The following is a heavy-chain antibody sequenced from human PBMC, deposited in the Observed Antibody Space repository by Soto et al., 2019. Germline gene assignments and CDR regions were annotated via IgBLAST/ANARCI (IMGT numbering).Heavy chain of an antibody. Sequence: GESLKISCKGSGYSFAGYWITWVRQKPGKGLEWMGRIDPSDSQTYYSPSFRGHVTISATKSITTVFLQWSSLRASDTAMYYCAILDYTQDVWYHTYDILGQVTMVTVSS. CDR2: IDPSDSQT. D-gene: IGHD3-3*01. CDR3: AILDYTQDVWYHTYDI. CDR1: GYSFAGYW. J-gene: IGHJ3*02. V-gene: IGHV5-10-1*01.